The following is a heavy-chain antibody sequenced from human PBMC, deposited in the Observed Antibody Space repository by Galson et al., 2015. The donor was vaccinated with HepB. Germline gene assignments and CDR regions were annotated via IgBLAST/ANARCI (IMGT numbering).Heavy chain of an antibody. CDR3: ARDANPRTIYYYYYYLDV. V-gene: IGHV1-2*02. J-gene: IGHJ6*03. CDR2: INPNNGGT. D-gene: IGHD3-3*01. CDR1: GYTFAGYY. Sequence: SCKASGYTFAGYYLHWVRQAPGQGLEWMGWINPNNGGTNYAQKFQGRVTMTRDTSISTVYMELSRLRSDDTAVYYCARDANPRTIYYYYYYLDVWGKGTTV.